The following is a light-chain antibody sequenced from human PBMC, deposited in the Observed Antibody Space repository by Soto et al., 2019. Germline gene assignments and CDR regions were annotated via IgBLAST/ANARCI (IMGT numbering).Light chain of an antibody. V-gene: IGLV1-44*01. Sequence: QSVLTQPPSASGTPGQRGTISCSGSGSNIGSNSVNWYQQLPGTAPKLLIYSNNQRPSGVPDRFSGSKSGTSASLAISGLQSEDEADYYCAAWDDSLDGVVFGGGTKLTVL. CDR3: AAWDDSLDGVV. J-gene: IGLJ2*01. CDR2: SNN. CDR1: GSNIGSNS.